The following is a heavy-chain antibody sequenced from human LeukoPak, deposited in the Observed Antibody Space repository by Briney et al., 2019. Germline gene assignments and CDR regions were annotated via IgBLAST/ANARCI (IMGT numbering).Heavy chain of an antibody. CDR2: IYYSGST. CDR3: AREGYCSSTSCYPPHAFDI. CDR1: GGSNSSSSYY. J-gene: IGHJ3*02. Sequence: SETLSLTCTVSGGSNSSSSYYWGWIRQPPGKGLEWIGSIYYSGSTYYNPSLKSRVTISVDTSKNQFSLKLSSVTAADTAVYYCAREGYCSSTSCYPPHAFDIWGQGTMVTVSS. D-gene: IGHD2-2*01. V-gene: IGHV4-39*07.